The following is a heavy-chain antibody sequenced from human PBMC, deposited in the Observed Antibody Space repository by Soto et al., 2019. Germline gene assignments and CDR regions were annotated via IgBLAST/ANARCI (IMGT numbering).Heavy chain of an antibody. J-gene: IGHJ3*02. Sequence: GGSLRLSCAASGFTFDDYAMHWVRQAPGKGLEWVSGISWNSGSIGYADSVKGRFTISRDNVKNSLYLQMNSLRAEDTALYYCAKELHLGELSRYAFDIWGQGTMVTVSS. CDR2: ISWNSGSI. D-gene: IGHD3-16*02. CDR1: GFTFDDYA. V-gene: IGHV3-9*01. CDR3: AKELHLGELSRYAFDI.